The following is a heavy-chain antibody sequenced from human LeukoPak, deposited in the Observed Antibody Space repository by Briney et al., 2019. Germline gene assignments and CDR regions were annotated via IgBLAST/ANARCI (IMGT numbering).Heavy chain of an antibody. CDR2: MNPNSGNT. CDR1: GYTFTTYD. V-gene: IGHV1-8*03. J-gene: IGHJ3*02. D-gene: IGHD6-25*01. CDR3: ARELRHDDI. Sequence: ASVKVSCKASGYTFTTYDINWVRQAPGQGLEWMGYMNPNSGNTGYAQKFQDRVTITTSISTSTAYMELSSLRSEDTAVYYCARELRHDDIWGQGTMVTVSS.